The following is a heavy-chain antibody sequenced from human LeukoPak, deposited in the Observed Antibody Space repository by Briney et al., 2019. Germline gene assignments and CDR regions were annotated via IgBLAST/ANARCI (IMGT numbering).Heavy chain of an antibody. CDR1: GGSFSGYY. CDR2: INHSGST. D-gene: IGHD1-26*01. V-gene: IGHV4-34*01. CDR3: ARGGKRGSYFDYYYYGMDV. J-gene: IGHJ6*02. Sequence: SETLSLTCAVYGGSFSGYYWSWIRQPPGKGLEWIGEINHSGSTNYNPSLKSRVTISVDTSKNQFSLKLSSVTAADTAVYYCARGGKRGSYFDYYYYGMDVWGQGTTVTVSS.